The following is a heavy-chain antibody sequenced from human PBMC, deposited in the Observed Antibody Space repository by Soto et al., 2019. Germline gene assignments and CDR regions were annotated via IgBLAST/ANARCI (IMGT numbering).Heavy chain of an antibody. J-gene: IGHJ6*03. Sequence: ASVKVSCKASGYTFTSYDINWVRQATGQGLEWMGWMNPNSGNTGYAQKFQGRVTMTRNTSISTAYMELSSLRSEDMAVYYCARAQDCSSTSCYNYYYYMDVWGKGTTVTVSS. CDR3: ARAQDCSSTSCYNYYYYMDV. CDR1: GYTFTSYD. D-gene: IGHD2-2*02. CDR2: MNPNSGNT. V-gene: IGHV1-8*01.